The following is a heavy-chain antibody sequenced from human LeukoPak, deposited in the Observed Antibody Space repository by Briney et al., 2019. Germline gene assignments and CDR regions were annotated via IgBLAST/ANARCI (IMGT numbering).Heavy chain of an antibody. CDR3: ARDLKAYYDFWSGETLHYFDY. CDR2: ISAYNGNT. Sequence: ASVKVSCKASGYTFTSYGISWVRQAPGQGLEWMGWISAYNGNTNYAQKVQGRVTMTTDTSTSTAYMELRSLRSDDTAVYYCARDLKAYYDFWSGETLHYFDYWGQGTLVTVSS. J-gene: IGHJ4*02. CDR1: GYTFTSYG. V-gene: IGHV1-18*01. D-gene: IGHD3-3*01.